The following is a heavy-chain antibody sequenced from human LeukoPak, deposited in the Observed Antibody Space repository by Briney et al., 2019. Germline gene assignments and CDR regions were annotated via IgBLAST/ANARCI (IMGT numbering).Heavy chain of an antibody. CDR3: AREVTPYY. V-gene: IGHV3-7*01. J-gene: IGHJ4*02. D-gene: IGHD4-23*01. CDR1: GFTFSDYY. CDR2: INQDGSEK. Sequence: PGGALRLSCVASGFTFSDYYMTWVRQPPGKGLEGVANINQDGSEKYYVDSVKGRFTISRDNAKNSLFLQMNSLRAEDTAVYYCAREVTPYYWGQGALVTVSS.